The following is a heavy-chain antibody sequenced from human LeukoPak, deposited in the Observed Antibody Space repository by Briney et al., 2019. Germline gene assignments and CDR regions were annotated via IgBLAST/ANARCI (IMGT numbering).Heavy chain of an antibody. D-gene: IGHD6-13*01. Sequence: GGSLRLSCAASGFTFSDYAMNWVRQALGRGLEWVSTISYSGGNAYYADPVKGRFTISRDNSKNTLYLQMNSLRPEDTAVYYCARGDSSSWYLDYWGQGTLVTVSS. CDR3: ARGDSSSWYLDY. J-gene: IGHJ4*02. CDR1: GFTFSDYA. CDR2: ISYSGGNA. V-gene: IGHV3-23*01.